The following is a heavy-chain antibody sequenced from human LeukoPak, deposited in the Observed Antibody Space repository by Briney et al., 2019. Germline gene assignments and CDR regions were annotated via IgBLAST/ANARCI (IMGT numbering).Heavy chain of an antibody. CDR1: GFTFSSYT. J-gene: IGHJ3*02. CDR3: AKDPRYFDWLFDAFDI. Sequence: PGGSLRLSCAASGFTFSSYTMSWVRQAPGKGLEWVSTITTSDGNTYYADSVKGRFTVSRDNSKNTLFLQMNSLRAEGTAVYYCAKDPRYFDWLFDAFDIWGQGTMVTVSS. V-gene: IGHV3-23*01. D-gene: IGHD3-9*01. CDR2: ITTSDGNT.